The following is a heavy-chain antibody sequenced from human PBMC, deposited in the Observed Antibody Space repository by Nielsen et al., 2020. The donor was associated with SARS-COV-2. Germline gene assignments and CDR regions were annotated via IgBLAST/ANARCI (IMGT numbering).Heavy chain of an antibody. Sequence: GESLKISCAASGFTFSSYDMHWVRQAPGKGLEWVSAIGTGGDTFYPGSVKGRFTISRENAKNSLYLQMNSLRAGDTAVYYCARAGALSSSWYSMDFWGQGTTVTVSS. V-gene: IGHV3-13*01. D-gene: IGHD6-13*01. CDR2: IGTGGDT. CDR3: ARAGALSSSWYSMDF. J-gene: IGHJ6*02. CDR1: GFTFSSYD.